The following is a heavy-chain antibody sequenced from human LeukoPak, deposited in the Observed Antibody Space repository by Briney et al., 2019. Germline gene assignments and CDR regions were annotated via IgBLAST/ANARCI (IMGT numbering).Heavy chain of an antibody. V-gene: IGHV3-7*01. CDR1: GFTFSSYW. Sequence: GGSLRLSCAASGFTFSSYWMSWVRQAPGKGREGVANIKQDGSEKYYVDSVKGRFTISRDNAKNSLYLQMNSLRAEDTAVYYCARDLVGSNSGYYLADFDYWGQGTLVTVSS. D-gene: IGHD3-22*01. J-gene: IGHJ4*02. CDR2: IKQDGSEK. CDR3: ARDLVGSNSGYYLADFDY.